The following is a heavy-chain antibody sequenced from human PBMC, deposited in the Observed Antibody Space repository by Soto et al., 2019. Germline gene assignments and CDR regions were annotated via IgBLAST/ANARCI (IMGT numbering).Heavy chain of an antibody. CDR2: ISRDGGTK. CDR1: GFTVSTYG. J-gene: IGHJ4*02. D-gene: IGHD2-8*02. V-gene: IGHV3-30*03. CDR3: TGEVASGY. Sequence: QVQLVESGGGVVQPGRSLRLSWAVSGFTVSTYGMHWVRQAPGKGLEWVAVISRDGGTKYYADSVKGRFTISRDNSRNTLFLEMNSLRGDDMAVDYCTGEVASGYWGQGTLVTVSS.